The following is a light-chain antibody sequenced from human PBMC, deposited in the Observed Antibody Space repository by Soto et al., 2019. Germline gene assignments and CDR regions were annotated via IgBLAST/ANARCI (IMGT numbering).Light chain of an antibody. V-gene: IGKV1-33*01. J-gene: IGKJ2*01. CDR1: QDINNY. CDR2: DAS. CDR3: QQYDNLRLYA. Sequence: DIQMTQSPSSLSASVGDRVTITCQASQDINNYLNWYQQKPGKAPKLLIYDASNLKTGVPSRFSGSGSVTDFTFTISSLQPEDFATYYCQQYDNLRLYAFCQGTKLEIK.